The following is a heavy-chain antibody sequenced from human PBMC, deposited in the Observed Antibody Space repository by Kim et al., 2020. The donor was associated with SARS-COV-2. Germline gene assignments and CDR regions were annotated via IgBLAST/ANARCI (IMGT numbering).Heavy chain of an antibody. CDR1: GGSISSSNW. CDR2: IYHSGST. Sequence: SETLSLTCAVSGGSISSSNWWSWVRQPPGKGLEWIGEIYHSGSTNHNPSLKSRVTISVDKSKNQFSLKLSSVTAADTAVYYCARDRKDYVWGSYRYTGKYFDLWGRGTLAT. D-gene: IGHD3-16*02. V-gene: IGHV4-4*02. J-gene: IGHJ2*01. CDR3: ARDRKDYVWGSYRYTGKYFDL.